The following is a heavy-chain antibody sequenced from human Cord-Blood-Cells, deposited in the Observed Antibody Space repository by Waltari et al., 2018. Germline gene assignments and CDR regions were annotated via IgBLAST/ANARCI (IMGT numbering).Heavy chain of an antibody. Sequence: QVQLVQSGAEVKKPGASVKVSCKASGYTFTGYYMYWVRQAPGQGLEWMGWLNPNSGGTNYAQKFQGWVTMTRDTSISTAYMELSRLRSDDTAVYYCARGGYCSGGSCYSWFDPWGQGTLVTVSS. CDR2: LNPNSGGT. V-gene: IGHV1-2*04. CDR3: ARGGYCSGGSCYSWFDP. CDR1: GYTFTGYY. D-gene: IGHD2-15*01. J-gene: IGHJ5*02.